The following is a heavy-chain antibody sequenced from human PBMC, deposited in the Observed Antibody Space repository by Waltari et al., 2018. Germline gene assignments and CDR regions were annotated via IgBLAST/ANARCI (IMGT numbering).Heavy chain of an antibody. CDR3: ARNKGKTISTRRAFRLDP. D-gene: IGHD1-1*01. J-gene: IGHJ5*02. CDR1: GYSFPDYY. CDR2: VNPSTGGT. Sequence: QVQLVQSGAEVKKPGASVKVSCKSSGYSFPDYYKNWVRQAPGQGLEWMGWVNPSTGGTTYAQKFQARVTMARDRATNTAYMDLRGLTPDDTAVYYCARNKGKTISTRRAFRLDPWGQGTLVSVSS. V-gene: IGHV1-2*02.